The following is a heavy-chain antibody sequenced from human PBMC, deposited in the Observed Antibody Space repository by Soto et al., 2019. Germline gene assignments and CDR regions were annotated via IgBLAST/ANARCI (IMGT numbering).Heavy chain of an antibody. CDR3: AITQQEIGWFDP. Sequence: ASVKVSCKASGYTFTSYAMHWVRQAPGQRLEWMGWINAGNGNTKYSQKFPGRVTITRDTSASTAYMELSSLRSEDTAVYYCAITQQEIGWFDPWGQGTLVTVSS. CDR1: GYTFTSYA. CDR2: INAGNGNT. D-gene: IGHD1-20*01. V-gene: IGHV1-3*01. J-gene: IGHJ5*02.